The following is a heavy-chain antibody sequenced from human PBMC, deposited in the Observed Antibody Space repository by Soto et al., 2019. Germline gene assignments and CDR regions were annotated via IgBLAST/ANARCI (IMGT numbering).Heavy chain of an antibody. D-gene: IGHD5-12*01. Sequence: GGSLRLSCAASGFTFSSYAMSWVRQAPGKGLEWVSSITGSGAGTYYADSVKGRFTISRDNSKNTLYLQMNSLRAEATAVYYSAKDLEEGDKVTTPPFDSWGQGPRVTVSS. CDR2: ITGSGAGT. V-gene: IGHV3-23*01. J-gene: IGHJ4*02. CDR3: AKDLEEGDKVTTPPFDS. CDR1: GFTFSSYA.